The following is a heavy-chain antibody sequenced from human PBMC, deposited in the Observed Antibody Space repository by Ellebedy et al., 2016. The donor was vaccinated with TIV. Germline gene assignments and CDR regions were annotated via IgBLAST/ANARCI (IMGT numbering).Heavy chain of an antibody. Sequence: ASVKVSCKTSGYTFTSYAISWVRQAPGQGLEWMAWTSTYSGDKRFAQKFQDRVTLTTDRSTSTVYMELRSLRSDDSAMYYCTRDCSSSACHAYYYYYGMDVWGQGTSVTVSS. CDR3: TRDCSSSACHAYYYYYGMDV. CDR2: TSTYSGDK. J-gene: IGHJ6*02. V-gene: IGHV1-18*01. D-gene: IGHD2-2*01. CDR1: GYTFTSYA.